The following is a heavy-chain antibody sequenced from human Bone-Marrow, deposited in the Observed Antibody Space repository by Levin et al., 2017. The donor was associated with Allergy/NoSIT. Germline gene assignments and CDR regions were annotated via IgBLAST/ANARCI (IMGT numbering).Heavy chain of an antibody. D-gene: IGHD3-10*01. CDR1: GDSISSGGYY. Sequence: SSETLSLTCTVSGDSISSGGYYWSWIRQHPGKGLEWIGYIYHSGSTYYNPSLKGRVTISVDTSKNEFSLKLSSVTAADTAVFYCARGEYSYGSGSYYLDYWGQGTLVTVSS. V-gene: IGHV4-31*03. J-gene: IGHJ4*02. CDR2: IYHSGST. CDR3: ARGEYSYGSGSYYLDY.